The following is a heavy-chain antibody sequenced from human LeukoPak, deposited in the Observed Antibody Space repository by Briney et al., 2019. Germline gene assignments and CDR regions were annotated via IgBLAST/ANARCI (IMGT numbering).Heavy chain of an antibody. CDR1: GFTFSDYY. J-gene: IGHJ4*02. CDR3: ATYRQVLLPFES. V-gene: IGHV3-11*01. D-gene: IGHD2-8*02. Sequence: PGGSLRLSCAASGFTFSDYYMSWIRQAPGKGLEWVSYISSSGSTIYYADPVKGRFTISRDNAKNSLYLQMNSLRAEDTAIYYCATYRQVLLPFESWGQGTLVTVSS. CDR2: ISSSGSTI.